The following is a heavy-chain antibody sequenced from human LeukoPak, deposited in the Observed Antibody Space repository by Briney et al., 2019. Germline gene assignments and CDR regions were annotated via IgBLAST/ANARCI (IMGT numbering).Heavy chain of an antibody. V-gene: IGHV3-11*01. Sequence: PGGSLRLSCAASGFTFSDYYMSWIRQAPGKGLEWVSYISSSGSTIYYADSVKGRFTISRDNSKNTLYLQMNSLRAEDTAVYYCAKGGVYSGSYWGPDYWGQGTLVTVSS. D-gene: IGHD1-26*01. CDR1: GFTFSDYY. J-gene: IGHJ4*02. CDR3: AKGGVYSGSYWGPDY. CDR2: ISSSGSTI.